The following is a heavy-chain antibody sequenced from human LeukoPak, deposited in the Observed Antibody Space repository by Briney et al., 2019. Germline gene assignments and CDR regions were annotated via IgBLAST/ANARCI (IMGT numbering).Heavy chain of an antibody. CDR1: GFTFNDYA. CDR2: IHHSGST. CDR3: ARVGVTPLMGRFDY. Sequence: GSLRLSCAASGFTFNDYAMTWVRQPPGKGLEWIGEIHHSGSTNYNPSLKSRVTISLDTSKNQVSLKLNSVTAADTAVYYCARVGVTPLMGRFDYWGQGTLVTVSS. J-gene: IGHJ4*02. D-gene: IGHD3-16*01. V-gene: IGHV4-34*01.